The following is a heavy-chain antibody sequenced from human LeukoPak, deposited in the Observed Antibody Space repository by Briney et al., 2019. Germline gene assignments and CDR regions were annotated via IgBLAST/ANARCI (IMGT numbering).Heavy chain of an antibody. CDR3: AKSTKTGFLFDY. V-gene: IGHV3-66*01. D-gene: IGHD1-1*01. J-gene: IGHJ4*02. Sequence: GGSLRLSCAAAGFTFSSSARRWVRHAPGKGLGWVSVIYGGVNTVYADSVQDRFTISRDNSKNTLYLQMSSLRVEDTAVYYCAKSTKTGFLFDYWGKGTLVTVSS. CDR1: GFTFSSSA. CDR2: IYGGVNT.